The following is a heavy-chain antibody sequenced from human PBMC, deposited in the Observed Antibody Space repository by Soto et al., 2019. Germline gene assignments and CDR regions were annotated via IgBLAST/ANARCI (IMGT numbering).Heavy chain of an antibody. CDR3: ARDSYCSGGSCYPGFLDY. Sequence: QVQLVESGGGVVQPGRSLRLSCAASGFTFSSYGMHWVRQAPGKGLEWVALIWYDGSNKYYADSVKGRFTISRDNYKNTLYLQMNSLRAEDTAVYYCARDSYCSGGSCYPGFLDYWGQGTLVTVSS. CDR2: IWYDGSNK. J-gene: IGHJ4*02. D-gene: IGHD2-15*01. CDR1: GFTFSSYG. V-gene: IGHV3-33*01.